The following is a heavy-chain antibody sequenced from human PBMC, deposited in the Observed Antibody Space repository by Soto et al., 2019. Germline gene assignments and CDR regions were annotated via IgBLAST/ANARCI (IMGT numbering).Heavy chain of an antibody. J-gene: IGHJ5*02. V-gene: IGHV4-30-4*01. CDR1: GGSISSGDYY. Sequence: QVQLQESGPGLVKPSQTLSLTCTVSGGSISSGDYYWSWIRQPPGKGLESIGYISYRGSTYYNPSLRSRLNISVDTSKNQFSLRLNSVTTADTAVYYCARLNIAPAGGWFDPWGQGTLVTVSS. CDR3: ARLNIAPAGGWFDP. D-gene: IGHD6-13*01. CDR2: ISYRGST.